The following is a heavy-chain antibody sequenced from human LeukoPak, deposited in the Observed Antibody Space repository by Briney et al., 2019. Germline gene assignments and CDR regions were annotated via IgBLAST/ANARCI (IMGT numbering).Heavy chain of an antibody. D-gene: IGHD6-13*01. V-gene: IGHV1-2*02. CDR2: INTNSGGT. Sequence: ASVKVSCKASGYTFTGYYMHWVRHAPGQGLELMGWINTNSGGTNYAQKFQGRVILTRDTSISTAYMELSRLRSDDTAVYYCARGAKAAAGTVNFDYWGQRTLVTVSS. J-gene: IGHJ4*02. CDR3: ARGAKAAAGTVNFDY. CDR1: GYTFTGYY.